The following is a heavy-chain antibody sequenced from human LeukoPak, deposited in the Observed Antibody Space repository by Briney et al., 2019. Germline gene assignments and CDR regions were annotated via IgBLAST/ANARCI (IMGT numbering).Heavy chain of an antibody. Sequence: GGSLRLSCAASGFTFSTFPMHWVRQAPGKGLQWVAVIANDGNNKYYSYSVRGRFTISRDNSKNTLSLQMDSLTTEDTAVYYCARGAGTTVYYIDDWGKGTTVTVSS. V-gene: IGHV3-30*01. J-gene: IGHJ6*03. D-gene: IGHD1-7*01. CDR1: GFTFSTFP. CDR2: IANDGNNK. CDR3: ARGAGTTVYYIDD.